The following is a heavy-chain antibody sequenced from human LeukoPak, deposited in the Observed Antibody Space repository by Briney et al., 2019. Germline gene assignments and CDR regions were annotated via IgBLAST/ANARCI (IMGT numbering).Heavy chain of an antibody. D-gene: IGHD2-2*01. CDR1: GFTFSSYG. CDR3: AKAKCSSTSCSPGYYFDY. Sequence: PGGSLRLSCAASGFTFSSYGMHWVRQAPGKGLEWVAFIRYDGSNKYYADSVKGRFTISRDNSKNTLYLQMNSLRAEDTAVYYCAKAKCSSTSCSPGYYFDYWGQGTLVTVSS. J-gene: IGHJ4*02. CDR2: IRYDGSNK. V-gene: IGHV3-30*02.